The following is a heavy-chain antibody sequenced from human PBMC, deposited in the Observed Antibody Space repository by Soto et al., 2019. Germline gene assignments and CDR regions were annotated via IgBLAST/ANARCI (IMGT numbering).Heavy chain of an antibody. CDR1: GFTFSSYW. Sequence: EVQLVESGGGLVQPGGSLRLSCAASGFTFSSYWMHWVRQAPGKGLVWVSRINSDGSSTSYADSVKGRFTISRDNAKNTLYLQMNSLRAEDTAVYYCARGSVAGTPGDAFDIWGQGTMVTVSS. CDR2: INSDGSST. J-gene: IGHJ3*02. V-gene: IGHV3-74*01. D-gene: IGHD6-19*01. CDR3: ARGSVAGTPGDAFDI.